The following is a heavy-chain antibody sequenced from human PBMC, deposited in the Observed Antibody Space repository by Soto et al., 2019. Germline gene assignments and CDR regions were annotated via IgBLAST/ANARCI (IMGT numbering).Heavy chain of an antibody. CDR3: AKDRTVAARNFDY. CDR2: ISTSIDAT. D-gene: IGHD6-6*01. Sequence: DVQLLESGGGLVQPGGSLRLSCAASGFTFSNYAMGWVRQAPGKGLEWVSSISTSIDATYYADSVKGRLTISRDDSKNTLSMQINSLRAEDTAVYYCAKDRTVAARNFDYWGQGTLVTVSS. J-gene: IGHJ4*02. V-gene: IGHV3-23*01. CDR1: GFTFSNYA.